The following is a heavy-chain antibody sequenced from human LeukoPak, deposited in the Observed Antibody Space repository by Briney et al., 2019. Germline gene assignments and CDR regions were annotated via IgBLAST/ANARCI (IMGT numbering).Heavy chain of an antibody. Sequence: GGSLRLSCAASGFTFDDSGMSWVRQAPGKGLEWVSGINWTGGSAGYADSVKGRFTISRDNAKNSLYLQMNSLRAEDTAVYYCARDLLITFGGAPYLDYWGQGTLVTVSS. CDR3: ARDLLITFGGAPYLDY. CDR1: GFTFDDSG. V-gene: IGHV3-20*04. CDR2: INWTGGSA. J-gene: IGHJ4*02. D-gene: IGHD3-16*01.